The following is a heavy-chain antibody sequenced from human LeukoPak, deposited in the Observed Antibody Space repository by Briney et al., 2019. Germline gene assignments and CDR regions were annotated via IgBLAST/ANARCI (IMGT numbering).Heavy chain of an antibody. V-gene: IGHV3-7*01. J-gene: IGHJ4*02. D-gene: IGHD2-21*02. CDR3: ATRAYCGGDCYSYDH. CDR1: GVTFSSFW. Sequence: GGSLRLSCAASGVTFSSFWMSWVRQGPGKGLEWVANIKQDGSERYYVDSVKGRFTISRDNAKNSLYLQMISLRAEDTAVYYCATRAYCGGDCYSYDHWGQGTLVTVSS. CDR2: IKQDGSER.